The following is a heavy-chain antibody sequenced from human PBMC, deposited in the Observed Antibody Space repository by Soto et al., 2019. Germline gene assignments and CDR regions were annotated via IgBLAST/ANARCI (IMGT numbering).Heavy chain of an antibody. D-gene: IGHD6-6*01. J-gene: IGHJ4*02. Sequence: GGSLRLSCAASGFTFTYSWMNWVRQAPGKGLEWVAYISADGSEREHVASVTGRFTIPRDNAKNSLFLEMNNLRAEDTAISNRSRTPRLLDSWGKGTLVTVSS. V-gene: IGHV3-7*01. CDR1: GFTFTYSW. CDR2: ISADGSER. CDR3: SRTPRLLDS.